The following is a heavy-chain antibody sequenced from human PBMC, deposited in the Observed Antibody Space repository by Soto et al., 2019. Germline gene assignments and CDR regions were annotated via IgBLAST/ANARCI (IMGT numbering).Heavy chain of an antibody. CDR2: INPSGGST. CDR1: GYTFTSYY. V-gene: IGHV1-46*03. Sequence: ASVKVSCKASGYTFTSYYIHWVRQAPGQGLEWMGVINPSGGSTSYAQKFQGRVTMTRDTSTSTVYMELSSLRSEDTAVYYCARVNLFRHAFDIWGQGTMVTVS. J-gene: IGHJ3*02. D-gene: IGHD3-10*01. CDR3: ARVNLFRHAFDI.